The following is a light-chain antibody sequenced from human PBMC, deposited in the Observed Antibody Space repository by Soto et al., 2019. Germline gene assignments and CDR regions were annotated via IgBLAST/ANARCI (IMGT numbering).Light chain of an antibody. J-gene: IGKJ1*01. V-gene: IGKV1-39*01. CDR2: AAS. CDR1: QSISTH. Sequence: DIQMTQSPSSLSASVGDRVSITCRASQSISTHLSWYQQKPGKAPKLLIYAASSLQSWVPSRFTGSGSGTDFTLTISSLQPEDFATYYCQQSYSTPHTFGQGTKVDIK. CDR3: QQSYSTPHT.